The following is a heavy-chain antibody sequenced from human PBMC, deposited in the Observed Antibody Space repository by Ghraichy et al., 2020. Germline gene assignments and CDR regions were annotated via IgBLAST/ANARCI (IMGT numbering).Heavy chain of an antibody. CDR1: GFTFSSYA. J-gene: IGHJ4*02. CDR3: ARGKVEMALMGY. Sequence: GGSLRLSCAASGFTFSSYAMHWVRQAPGKGLEWVAVISYDGSNKYYADSVKGRFTISIDNSKNTLYLQMNSLRAEDTAVYYCARGKVEMALMGYWGQGTLVTVSS. CDR2: ISYDGSNK. D-gene: IGHD5-24*01. V-gene: IGHV3-30-3*01.